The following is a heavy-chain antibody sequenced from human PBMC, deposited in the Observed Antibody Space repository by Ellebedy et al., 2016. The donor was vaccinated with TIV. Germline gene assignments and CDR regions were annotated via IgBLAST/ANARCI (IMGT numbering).Heavy chain of an antibody. V-gene: IGHV1-3*01. CDR1: GYRFNNYA. Sequence: ASVKVSCKASGYRFNNYAIHWVRQAPGQRLEWMGWINAGNGHAQYSQNLPGRITFTRDTSATTAYMELSSLRSDDTAVYYCARALTRRQGLGFWFDPWGQGTLVIVSS. CDR3: ARALTRRQGLGFWFDP. J-gene: IGHJ5*02. CDR2: INAGNGHA.